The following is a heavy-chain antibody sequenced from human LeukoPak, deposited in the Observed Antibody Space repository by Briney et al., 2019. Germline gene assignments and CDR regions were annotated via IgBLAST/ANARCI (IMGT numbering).Heavy chain of an antibody. CDR3: ARYQGYCSGGSCYHYFDY. CDR2: LLYSGST. V-gene: IGHV4-39*01. CDR1: LVSLSSICFS. D-gene: IGHD2-15*01. J-gene: IGHJ4*02. Sequence: PSGTLSHPPPSPLVSLSSICFSWGWCLRPPVSGRGGDGGLLYSGSTYYNPSLKSRVTISVDTSKNQFSLKLSSVTAADTAVYYCARYQGYCSGGSCYHYFDYWGQGTLVTVSS.